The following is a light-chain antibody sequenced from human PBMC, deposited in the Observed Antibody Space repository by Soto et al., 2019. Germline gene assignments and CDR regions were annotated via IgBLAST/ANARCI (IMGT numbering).Light chain of an antibody. CDR2: WAS. V-gene: IGKV4-1*01. Sequence: DIVMTQSPDSLAVSLGERATINCKSSQSILYRSNNKTYLAWYQQKPGQPPRLLIYWASTRECGVPDRFSGSGSGTDFTLTISSLQAEDVAVYFCQQYYSTPYTFGQGTKLEIK. CDR1: QSILYRSNNKTY. CDR3: QQYYSTPYT. J-gene: IGKJ2*01.